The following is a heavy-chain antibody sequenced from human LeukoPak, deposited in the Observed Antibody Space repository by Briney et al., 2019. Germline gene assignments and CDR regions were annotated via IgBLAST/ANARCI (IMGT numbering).Heavy chain of an antibody. J-gene: IGHJ3*02. D-gene: IGHD5-24*01. V-gene: IGHV3-9*03. CDR2: ISWNSGSI. Sequence: GGSLRLSCAASGFTFDDYALHWVRQAPGKGLEWVSGISWNSGSIGYADSVKGRFTISRDNAKNSLYLQMNSLRAEDMALYYCAKDMGWRDGPTGGDAFDIWGQGTMVTVSS. CDR3: AKDMGWRDGPTGGDAFDI. CDR1: GFTFDDYA.